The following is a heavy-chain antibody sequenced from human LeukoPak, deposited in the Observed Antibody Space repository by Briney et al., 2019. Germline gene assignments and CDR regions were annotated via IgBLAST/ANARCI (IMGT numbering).Heavy chain of an antibody. D-gene: IGHD6-6*01. J-gene: IGHJ4*02. V-gene: IGHV1-24*01. CDR1: VYTLTELS. Sequence: GASVKVSCKVSVYTLTELSMHWVRQAPGKGLEWVGGFDPEDGETIYAQKFQGRVTMTEDTSTDTAHMELSSLRSEDTAVYYCAIGLAYGSSPGYFDYWGQGTLVTVSS. CDR3: AIGLAYGSSPGYFDY. CDR2: FDPEDGET.